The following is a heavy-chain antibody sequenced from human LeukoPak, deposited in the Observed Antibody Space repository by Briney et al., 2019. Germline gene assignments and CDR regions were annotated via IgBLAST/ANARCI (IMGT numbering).Heavy chain of an antibody. CDR3: ARLRALLGVGGGSNYHAFDI. Sequence: SATLSLPFSVSGDSIIPNYWAWIRPPPGKGLEYIGYVHYSGRTDYNPSLKSRVTISADTSKNHFSLKLTSVTAADTAVFYCARLRALLGVGGGSNYHAFDIWGQGTMVTVSS. V-gene: IGHV4-59*08. J-gene: IGHJ3*02. CDR2: VHYSGRT. CDR1: GDSIIPNY. D-gene: IGHD1-26*01.